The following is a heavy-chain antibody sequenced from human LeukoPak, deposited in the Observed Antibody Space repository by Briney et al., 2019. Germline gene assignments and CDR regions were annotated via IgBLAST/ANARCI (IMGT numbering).Heavy chain of an antibody. CDR1: GFTFSSYA. CDR3: AKILRWLRGAFDI. V-gene: IGHV3-23*01. Sequence: RAGGSLRLSCAASGFTFSSYAMSWVRHAPGKGLEWVSAISGSGGSTYSADSVKGRFTISRDNSKNTLYLQMNSLRAEDTAVYYCAKILRWLRGAFDIWGQGTMVTVSS. D-gene: IGHD5-24*01. CDR2: ISGSGGST. J-gene: IGHJ3*02.